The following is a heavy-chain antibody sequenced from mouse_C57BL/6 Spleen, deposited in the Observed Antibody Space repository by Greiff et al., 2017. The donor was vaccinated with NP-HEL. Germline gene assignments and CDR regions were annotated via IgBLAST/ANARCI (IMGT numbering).Heavy chain of an antibody. CDR3: AGGTGTYYYAMDY. D-gene: IGHD4-1*01. Sequence: EVKVVESGGGLVKPGGSLKLSCAASGFTFSDYGMHWVRQAPEKGLEWVAYISSGSSTIYYADTVKGRFTISRDNAKNTLFLQMTSLRSEDTAMYYCAGGTGTYYYAMDYWGQGTSVTVSS. J-gene: IGHJ4*01. CDR2: ISSGSSTI. CDR1: GFTFSDYG. V-gene: IGHV5-17*01.